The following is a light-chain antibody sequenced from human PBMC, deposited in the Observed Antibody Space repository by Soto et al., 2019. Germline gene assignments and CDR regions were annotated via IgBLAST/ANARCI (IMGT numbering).Light chain of an antibody. CDR1: QSVSSN. CDR2: GAS. CDR3: QQYNNLPPRM. Sequence: EIVMTQSPATLSVSPGERATLSCRASQSVSSNLAWYQQKPGQAPRLLIYGASTRATGLPARFSGNRSGPELAHTISRLQSEDFAFYYCQQYNNLPPRMFGQGTKVEIK. J-gene: IGKJ1*01. V-gene: IGKV3-15*01.